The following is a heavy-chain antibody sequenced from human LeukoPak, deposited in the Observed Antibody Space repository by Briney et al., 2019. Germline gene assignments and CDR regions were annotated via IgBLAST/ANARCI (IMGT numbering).Heavy chain of an antibody. J-gene: IGHJ6*04. V-gene: IGHV3-21*01. CDR2: ISSSYISI. CDR1: GFTFRNYN. Sequence: GGSLRLSCAASGFTFRNYNMNWVRQAPGKGLEWVSSISSSYISIYYADSVKGRFTISRNNARNSLYLQMNSLRAEDTAVYYCARDIAMVRGVIGTNGMDVWGKGTTVTISS. D-gene: IGHD3-10*01. CDR3: ARDIAMVRGVIGTNGMDV.